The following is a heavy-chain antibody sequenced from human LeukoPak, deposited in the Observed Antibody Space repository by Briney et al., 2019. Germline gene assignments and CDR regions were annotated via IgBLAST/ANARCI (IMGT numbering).Heavy chain of an antibody. Sequence: GGSLRLSCAASGFTFSSYAMSWVRQAPGKGLEWVSAISTSGVSTYYADSVKGRFTISRDNSKNTLFLQMNSLRAEDTAVYYCARDWAGGAFDIWGQGTMVTVSS. J-gene: IGHJ3*02. CDR3: ARDWAGGAFDI. D-gene: IGHD3-16*01. CDR1: GFTFSSYA. V-gene: IGHV3-23*01. CDR2: ISTSGVST.